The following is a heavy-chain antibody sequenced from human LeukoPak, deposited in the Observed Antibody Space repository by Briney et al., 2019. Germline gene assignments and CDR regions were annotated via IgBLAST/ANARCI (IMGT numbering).Heavy chain of an antibody. D-gene: IGHD5-12*01. CDR1: GGSISSGGYS. V-gene: IGHV4-30-2*01. CDR2: IYHSGST. J-gene: IGHJ4*02. CDR3: ARGGGVATMYYFDY. Sequence: SETLSLTCAVSGGSISSGGYSWSWIRQPPGKGLEWIAYIYHSGSTFYNPSLESRVTISVDRSKNQFSLKLSSVTAADTAVYYCARGGGVATMYYFDYWGQGTLVTVSS.